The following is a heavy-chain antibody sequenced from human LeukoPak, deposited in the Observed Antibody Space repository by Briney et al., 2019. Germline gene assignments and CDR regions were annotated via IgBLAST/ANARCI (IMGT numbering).Heavy chain of an antibody. V-gene: IGHV3-30*02. CDR1: GFSFSSYA. CDR2: IRFDGNNK. D-gene: IGHD6-13*01. CDR3: ARSYSSSWYDS. Sequence: GGSLRLSCAASGFSFSSYAMHWVRQAPGKGLEWVAYIRFDGNNKYHADSVKGRFTISRDNSKNTLYLQMNSLRAEDTAVYYCARSYSSSWYDSWGQGTLVTVSS. J-gene: IGHJ4*02.